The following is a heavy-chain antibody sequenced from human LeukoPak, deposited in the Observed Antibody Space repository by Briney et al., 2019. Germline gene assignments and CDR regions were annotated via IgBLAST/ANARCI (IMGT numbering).Heavy chain of an antibody. D-gene: IGHD2-8*01. V-gene: IGHV3-48*01. CDR1: RFTFSSYS. J-gene: IGHJ4*02. CDR2: ISSSSSTI. Sequence: GGSLRLSCAASRFTFSSYSMNWVRQAPGKGLEWVSYISSSSSTIYYADSVKGRFTISRDNAKNSLYLQMNSLRAEDTAVYYCAREPGVCATFYWGQGTLVTVSS. CDR3: AREPGVCATFY.